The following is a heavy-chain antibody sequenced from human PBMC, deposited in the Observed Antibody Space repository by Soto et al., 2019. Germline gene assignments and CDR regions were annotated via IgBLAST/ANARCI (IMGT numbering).Heavy chain of an antibody. J-gene: IGHJ5*02. CDR1: GASMSSYY. V-gene: IGHV4-59*01. Sequence: XETLSLTCNVSGASMSSYYWSWVRQPPGKGLEWIGYIFHSGSSNYSPSLKSRVTISIHTSKNQFSLRLSFLTVADTAVYYCAGLPAGAGSWFDPWGQGTLVTVSS. CDR3: AGLPAGAGSWFDP. CDR2: IFHSGSS. D-gene: IGHD2-2*01.